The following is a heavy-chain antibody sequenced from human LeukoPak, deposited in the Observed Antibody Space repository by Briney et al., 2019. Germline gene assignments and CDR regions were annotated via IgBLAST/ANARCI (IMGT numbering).Heavy chain of an antibody. V-gene: IGHV1-2*02. CDR1: GYTFTGYY. D-gene: IGHD2-8*01. CDR3: ARGTIVYCTNGVCPGGY. J-gene: IGHJ4*02. CDR2: INPNSGGT. Sequence: ASVKVSCKASGYTFTGYYMHWVRQAPGQGLEWTGWINPNSGGTNYAQKFQGRVTMTRDTSISTAYMELSRLRSDDTAVYYCARGTIVYCTNGVCPGGYWGQGTLVTVSS.